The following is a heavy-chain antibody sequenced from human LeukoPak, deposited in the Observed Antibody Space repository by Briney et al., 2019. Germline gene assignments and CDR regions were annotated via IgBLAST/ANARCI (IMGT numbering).Heavy chain of an antibody. CDR1: GGSFSGYY. D-gene: IGHD5-12*01. CDR3: ARAGVATILGVFDY. CDR2: IYYSGST. Sequence: SETLSLTCAVYGGSFSGYYWSWIRQPPGKGLEWIGYIYYSGSTNYNPSLKSRVTISVDTSKNQFSLKLSSVTAADTAVYYCARAGVATILGVFDYWGQGTLVTVSS. V-gene: IGHV4-59*01. J-gene: IGHJ4*02.